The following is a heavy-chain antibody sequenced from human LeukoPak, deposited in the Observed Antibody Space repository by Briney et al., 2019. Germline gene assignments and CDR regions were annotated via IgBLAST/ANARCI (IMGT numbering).Heavy chain of an antibody. CDR2: ISSSSSTI. V-gene: IGHV3-48*01. J-gene: IGHJ4*02. Sequence: GGSLRLSCAASGFTFSSYSMIWVRQAPGKGLEWVSYISSSSSTIYYADSVKGRFTISRDNAKNSLYLQMNSLRAEDTAVYYCARMAGGWYWGQGTLVTVSS. CDR3: ARMAGGWY. D-gene: IGHD3-10*01. CDR1: GFTFSSYS.